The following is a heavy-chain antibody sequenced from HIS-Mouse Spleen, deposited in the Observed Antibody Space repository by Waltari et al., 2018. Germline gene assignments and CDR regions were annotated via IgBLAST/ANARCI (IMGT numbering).Heavy chain of an antibody. J-gene: IGHJ5*02. CDR1: GGSVSSGSYY. Sequence: QVQLQESGPGLVKPSETLSLTCTVSGGSVSSGSYYWSWIRQPPGKGLEWIGYISYSGSTNYNPSLKSRVAISVDTSQNQFSLKLSSVTAADTAVYYCARLNWNDVWFDPWGQGTLVTVSS. V-gene: IGHV4-61*01. CDR2: ISYSGST. D-gene: IGHD1-1*01. CDR3: ARLNWNDVWFDP.